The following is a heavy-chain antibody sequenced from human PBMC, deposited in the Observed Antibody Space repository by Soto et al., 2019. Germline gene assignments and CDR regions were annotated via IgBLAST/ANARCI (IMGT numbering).Heavy chain of an antibody. CDR2: ISGSGGST. J-gene: IGHJ6*02. CDR3: GKGSAATNYFYYATDA. D-gene: IGHD2-15*01. V-gene: IGHV3-23*01. CDR1: GFTFGIHA. Sequence: LRLSCAASGFTFGIHAMSWVRQAPGKGLEWVSFISGSGGSTYYADSVKGRFTISRDNSKKTLYLQMNSLRGEDTAVYYCGKGSAATNYFYYATDAWGQGTTVTVSS.